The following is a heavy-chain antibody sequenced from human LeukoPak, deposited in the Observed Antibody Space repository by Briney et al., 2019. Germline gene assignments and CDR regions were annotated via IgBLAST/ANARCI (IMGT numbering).Heavy chain of an antibody. CDR3: ARDRSTIFGVVTYMDV. CDR1: GFTVSIYW. J-gene: IGHJ6*03. Sequence: GRSLRLSCAASGFTVSIYWMSWVRQAPGKGLEWVANIKQDGSEEYYMDSVKGRFTICRDNAKKSMYMQVDCLRAEDTAVYYCARDRSTIFGVVTYMDVWGKATTVTVSS. V-gene: IGHV3-7*01. D-gene: IGHD3-3*01. CDR2: IKQDGSEE.